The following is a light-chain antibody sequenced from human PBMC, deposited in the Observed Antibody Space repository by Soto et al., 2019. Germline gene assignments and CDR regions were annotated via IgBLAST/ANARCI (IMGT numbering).Light chain of an antibody. CDR3: AQYNDNWT. Sequence: DIQMAQSPSTLSASVGDRVTITCRASQSISSWLAWYQQKPGKAPKLLIYKASTLQSGVPSRFSGSGSGTEFTLAISSLHPDVSSTYYFAQYNDNWTFGQGTKVDVK. J-gene: IGKJ1*01. V-gene: IGKV1-5*03. CDR2: KAS. CDR1: QSISSW.